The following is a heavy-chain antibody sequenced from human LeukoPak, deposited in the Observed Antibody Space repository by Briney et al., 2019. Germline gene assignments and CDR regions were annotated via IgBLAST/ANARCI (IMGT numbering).Heavy chain of an antibody. CDR1: GFTVSNNY. Sequence: GGSLRLSCAASGFTVSNNYMNWVRQAPGKGLEWVSAISGSGGSTYYADSVKGRFTISRDNSKNTLYLQMNSLRAEDTAVYYCAKNPVAGTPYAFDIWGQGTMVTVSS. CDR3: AKNPVAGTPYAFDI. V-gene: IGHV3-23*01. J-gene: IGHJ3*02. CDR2: ISGSGGST. D-gene: IGHD6-19*01.